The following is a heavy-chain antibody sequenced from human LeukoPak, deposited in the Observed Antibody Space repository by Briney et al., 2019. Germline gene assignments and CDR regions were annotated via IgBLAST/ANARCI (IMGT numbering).Heavy chain of an antibody. D-gene: IGHD3-22*01. CDR3: AREGHSSGNCGMFDI. Sequence: GGSLRLSCAASGFSLSSSVMHWVRQGPGKGLEYVSGIDGSGSSTHYANSLKDRFTISKDNSKNMLYLQMGSLRVEDMAVYYCAREGHSSGNCGMFDIWGQGTMVTVSS. V-gene: IGHV3-64*01. J-gene: IGHJ3*02. CDR1: GFSLSSSV. CDR2: IDGSGSST.